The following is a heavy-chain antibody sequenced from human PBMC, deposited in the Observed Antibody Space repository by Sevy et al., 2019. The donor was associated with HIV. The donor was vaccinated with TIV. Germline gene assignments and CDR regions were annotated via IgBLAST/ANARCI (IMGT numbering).Heavy chain of an antibody. CDR3: ARAYCSGGRCYSLAY. J-gene: IGHJ4*02. CDR1: GYTFTTYR. CDR2: ISPHNGDT. V-gene: IGHV1-18*01. Sequence: ASVKVSCKVSGYTFTTYRIFWVREAPGQGLESMGWISPHNGDTDYAQKFQGRVTLTTDKSTSTAYMELRGLRSDDTAVYFCARAYCSGGRCYSLAYWGQGTLVTVSS. D-gene: IGHD2-15*01.